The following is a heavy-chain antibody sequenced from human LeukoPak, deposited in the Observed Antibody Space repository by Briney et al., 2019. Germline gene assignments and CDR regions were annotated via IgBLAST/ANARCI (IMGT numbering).Heavy chain of an antibody. V-gene: IGHV3-7*01. J-gene: IGHJ3*02. D-gene: IGHD1-26*01. CDR3: ARFIVGATVDAFDI. CDR1: GFTFSSYW. CDR2: IKQDGSEK. Sequence: GGSLRLSCAASGFTFSSYWMSWVRQAPGKGLEWVANIKQDGSEKYYVDSVKGRFTISRDNAKNSLYLQMNSLRAEDTAVYYCARFIVGATVDAFDIWGQGTMVTVSS.